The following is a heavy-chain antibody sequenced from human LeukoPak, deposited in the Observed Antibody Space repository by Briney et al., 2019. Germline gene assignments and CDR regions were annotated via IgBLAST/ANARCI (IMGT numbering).Heavy chain of an antibody. CDR3: ARGSPVTTADY. Sequence: GGSLRLSCAASGFTFSSYAMHWVRQAPGKGLEYVSAISSNGGSTYYANSVKGSFTISRDNSKNTLYLQMGSLRAEAMAVYYCARGSPVTTADYWGQGTLVTVSS. CDR2: ISSNGGST. CDR1: GFTFSSYA. J-gene: IGHJ4*02. V-gene: IGHV3-64*01. D-gene: IGHD4-17*01.